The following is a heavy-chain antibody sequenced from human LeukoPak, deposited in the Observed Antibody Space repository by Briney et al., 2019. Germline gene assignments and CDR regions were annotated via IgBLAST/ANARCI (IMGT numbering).Heavy chain of an antibody. Sequence: PGGSLRLSCAASGFTFSSYGMHWVRQAPGKGLEWVAVICYDGSNKYYADSVKGRFTISRDNSKNTLYLQMNSLRAEDTAVYYCARDAIVVVPAAYNWFDPWGQGTLVTVSS. CDR1: GFTFSSYG. D-gene: IGHD2-2*01. CDR2: ICYDGSNK. V-gene: IGHV3-33*01. J-gene: IGHJ5*02. CDR3: ARDAIVVVPAAYNWFDP.